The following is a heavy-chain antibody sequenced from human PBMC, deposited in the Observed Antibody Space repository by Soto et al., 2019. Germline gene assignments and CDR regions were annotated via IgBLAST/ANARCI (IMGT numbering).Heavy chain of an antibody. CDR1: GYSITAGGYY. CDR3: ARMYSSGSGWFHP. V-gene: IGHV4-31*03. D-gene: IGHD6-19*01. J-gene: IGHJ5*02. CDR2: FYSSGSI. Sequence: LSLTCFVSGYSITAGGYYWSWIRHHPGKGLEWIGSFYSSGSIIYNPSLRSRVSISGDTSSNQFSMSLTSVTAADTARYYCARMYSSGSGWFHPWGQGTLVTVS.